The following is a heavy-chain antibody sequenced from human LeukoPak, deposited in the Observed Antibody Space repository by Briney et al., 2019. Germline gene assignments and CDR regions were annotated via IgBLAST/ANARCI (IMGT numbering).Heavy chain of an antibody. CDR2: ISWNSGSI. V-gene: IGHV3-9*01. J-gene: IGHJ4*02. D-gene: IGHD6-19*01. CDR1: GFTVDDYA. CDR3: AKGTAVAVLSTLDFDY. Sequence: GGSLRLSCAASGFTVDDYAMHLVRQASGKGLEWVSGISWNSGSIGYADSVKGRFTISRDNAKNSLYLQMNSLRAEDTALYYCAKGTAVAVLSTLDFDYWGQGTLVTVSS.